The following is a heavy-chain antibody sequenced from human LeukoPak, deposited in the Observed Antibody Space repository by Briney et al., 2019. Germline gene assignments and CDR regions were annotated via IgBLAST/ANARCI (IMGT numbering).Heavy chain of an antibody. CDR2: IYSGGST. Sequence: PGGSVRFPCAASGFTVSSNYMSWVRQARGKGLEWVSVIYSGGSTYYADPVKGRFTISRDNSKNTLYLQMNSLRAEDTAVNYCAREVWQQLIPGAAFGIWGQGTMVTVSS. CDR3: AREVWQQLIPGAAFGI. J-gene: IGHJ3*02. D-gene: IGHD6-13*01. V-gene: IGHV3-53*01. CDR1: GFTVSSNY.